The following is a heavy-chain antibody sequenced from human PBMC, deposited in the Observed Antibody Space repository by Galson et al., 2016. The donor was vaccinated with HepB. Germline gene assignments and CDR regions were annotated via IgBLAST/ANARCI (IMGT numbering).Heavy chain of an antibody. D-gene: IGHD3-3*01. V-gene: IGHV3-53*01. CDR2: IYSGGST. CDR3: ARNRVTIFGEYYYGMDV. CDR1: GFTVSSNY. J-gene: IGHJ6*02. Sequence: SLRLSCAASGFTVSSNYMSWVRQAPGKGLEWVSVIYSGGSTYYADSVKGRFTISRDNSKNTLYLQTNSLRAEDTAVYYCARNRVTIFGEYYYGMDVWGQGTTVNGSS.